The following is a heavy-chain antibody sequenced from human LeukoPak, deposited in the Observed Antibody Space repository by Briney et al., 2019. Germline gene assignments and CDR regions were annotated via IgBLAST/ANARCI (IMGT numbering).Heavy chain of an antibody. CDR1: GFTFSSYA. V-gene: IGHV3-30*02. J-gene: IGHJ5*02. D-gene: IGHD3-3*01. CDR2: IRYDGSNK. CDR3: AKGVSIRFLLDP. Sequence: GGSLRLSCAASGFTFSSYAMSWVRQAPGKGLEWVAFIRYDGSNKDYADSAKGRFTISRDNSKNTLYLQMDSLRAEDTAVYYCAKGVSIRFLLDPWGQGTLVTVSS.